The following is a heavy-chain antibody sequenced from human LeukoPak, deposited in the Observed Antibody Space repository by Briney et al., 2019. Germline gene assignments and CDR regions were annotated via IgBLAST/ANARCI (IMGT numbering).Heavy chain of an antibody. V-gene: IGHV4-61*02. Sequence: YPSETLSLTCAVSGDSISSGRYYWNWIRQPAGKGLEWIGRIFSRGSANYNPSLKSRVTMSVDTSKNQLSLQLNSVTGADTAVYYCARALGLAKDYFDYWGQGTLVTVSS. D-gene: IGHD2-21*01. CDR1: GDSISSGRYY. J-gene: IGHJ4*02. CDR2: IFSRGSA. CDR3: ARALGLAKDYFDY.